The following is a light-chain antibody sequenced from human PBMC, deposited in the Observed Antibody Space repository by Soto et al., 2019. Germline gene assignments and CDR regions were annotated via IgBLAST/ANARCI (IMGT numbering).Light chain of an antibody. CDR2: DAS. V-gene: IGKV1-33*01. CDR1: QDISNY. CDR3: QQYRT. J-gene: IGKJ5*01. Sequence: DIQMTQSPSSLSASVGDRVTITCQASQDISNYLNWYQQKPGKAPKLLIYDASNLETGDPSRFSGSGSGTDFSFTISSLQAEDIATYYCQQYRTVGQGTRLEIK.